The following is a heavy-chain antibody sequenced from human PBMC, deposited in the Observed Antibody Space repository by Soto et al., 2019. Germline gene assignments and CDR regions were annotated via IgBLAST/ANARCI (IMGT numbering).Heavy chain of an antibody. CDR2: IDSDGSST. J-gene: IGHJ4*02. CDR3: TREVSAVFDY. CDR1: GLTFSNYW. V-gene: IGHV3-74*01. D-gene: IGHD6-25*01. Sequence: GALRLSCTASGLTFSNYWVHWVRQTPGKGLVWVSRIDSDGSSTTYADSVKGRFTISRDNAKNTLYLQMNSLRAEDTAVYYCTREVSAVFDYWGQGT.